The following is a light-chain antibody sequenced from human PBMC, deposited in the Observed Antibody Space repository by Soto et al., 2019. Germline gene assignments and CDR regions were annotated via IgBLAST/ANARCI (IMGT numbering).Light chain of an antibody. Sequence: EIVMTQSPATLSVSPGERATLSCRASQTFSGNLAWYQQKPGQAPRLLIYGASSRATGIPDRFSGSGSGTDFTLTISRLEPEDFAVYYCQQYGSSSITFGQGTRLEI. CDR3: QQYGSSSIT. CDR2: GAS. J-gene: IGKJ5*01. V-gene: IGKV3-20*01. CDR1: QTFSGN.